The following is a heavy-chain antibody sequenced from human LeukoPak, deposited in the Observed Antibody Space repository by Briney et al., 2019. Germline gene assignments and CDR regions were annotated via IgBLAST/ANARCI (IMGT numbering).Heavy chain of an antibody. D-gene: IGHD6-19*01. Sequence: GESLKISCAASGFTFSSYGMHWVRQAPGKGLEWVAVISYDGSNKYYADSVKGRFTISRDNSKNTLYLQMNSLRAEDTAVYYCAKVIAVAGLGAFDIWGQGTMVTVSS. V-gene: IGHV3-30*18. CDR3: AKVIAVAGLGAFDI. J-gene: IGHJ3*02. CDR1: GFTFSSYG. CDR2: ISYDGSNK.